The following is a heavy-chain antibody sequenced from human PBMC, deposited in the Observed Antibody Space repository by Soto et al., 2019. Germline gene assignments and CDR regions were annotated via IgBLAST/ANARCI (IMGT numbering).Heavy chain of an antibody. D-gene: IGHD3-10*01. CDR2: ISPAGSSI. CDR3: AKDRGGSGAFDI. Sequence: EGQLVEFGGGLVKPGGSLRLSCAASGFSFSIYSYNWVRQAPGKGLEWLSYISPAGSSIYYADSVKGRFTISRDSARDSGYLQTNSLRAEDTAVYYGAKDRGGSGAFDIWGQGTMVTVSS. J-gene: IGHJ3*02. CDR1: GFSFSIYS. V-gene: IGHV3-48*01.